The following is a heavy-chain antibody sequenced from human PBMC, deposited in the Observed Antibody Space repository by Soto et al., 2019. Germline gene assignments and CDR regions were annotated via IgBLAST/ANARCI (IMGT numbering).Heavy chain of an antibody. J-gene: IGHJ6*04. Sequence: GESLKISCKGSGYTFTNYWIGWVRQMPGKGPEWMGIIYPGDSDTKYNPSFQGQVTISADKSITTTYLQWSSLKASDTAIYYCAALIFYYGMDVWGKGTTVTVSA. CDR3: AALIFYYGMDV. CDR1: GYTFTNYW. CDR2: IYPGDSDT. V-gene: IGHV5-51*01.